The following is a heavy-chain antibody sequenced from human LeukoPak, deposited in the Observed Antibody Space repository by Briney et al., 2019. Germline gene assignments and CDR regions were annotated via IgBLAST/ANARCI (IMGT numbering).Heavy chain of an antibody. D-gene: IGHD3-3*01. CDR3: AVTYYDFWSGLSFDY. Sequence: SVKVSCKASGGTFSSYTISWVRQAPGQGLEWMGRIIPILGIANYAQKFQGRVTITADESTSTAYMELSSLRSEDTAVYYCAVTYYDFWSGLSFDYWGQGTLVTVSS. CDR1: GGTFSSYT. V-gene: IGHV1-69*02. J-gene: IGHJ4*02. CDR2: IIPILGIA.